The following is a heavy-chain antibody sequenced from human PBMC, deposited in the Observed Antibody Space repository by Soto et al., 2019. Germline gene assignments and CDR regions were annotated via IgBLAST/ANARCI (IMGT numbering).Heavy chain of an antibody. V-gene: IGHV3-48*03. J-gene: IGHJ6*02. D-gene: IGHD2-2*01. CDR1: GFTLSSYE. CDR3: ARESCSSARCSTRYGMDV. CDR2: ISSSGSTI. Sequence: EVQLVESGGGLVEPGGSLRLSCVASGFTLSSYEMNWVRQAPGKGLEWVSYISSSGSTIYYADSVKGRFTISRDNAKTSLYRQMNSLRAEDTAIYYCARESCSSARCSTRYGMDVWGQGTTVTVSS.